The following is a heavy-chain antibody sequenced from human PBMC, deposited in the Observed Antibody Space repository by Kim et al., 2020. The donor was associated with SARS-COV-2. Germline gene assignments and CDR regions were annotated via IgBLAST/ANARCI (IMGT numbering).Heavy chain of an antibody. V-gene: IGHV4-39*01. CDR3: ARHQERYDGSGSHYNWFDP. D-gene: IGHD3-10*01. J-gene: IGHJ5*02. Sequence: SETLSLTCNVSGDSITSRTYYWGWIRQPPGKGMEWIGSLYSGGTTQYAPSLTSRVTIAADTSKNQFSLKLTFVTAADTAMYYCARHQERYDGSGSHYNWFDPWGQRTLVTVSS. CDR2: LYSGGTT. CDR1: GDSITSRTYY.